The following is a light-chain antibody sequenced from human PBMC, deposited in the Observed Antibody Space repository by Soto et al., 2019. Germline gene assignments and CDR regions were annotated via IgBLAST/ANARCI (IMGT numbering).Light chain of an antibody. Sequence: DIPMTQSPSSLSASVGDRVTITCQASQDISNYLNWYQQKPGKAPKLLIYDASNLETGVPSRFSRSGSGTDFTFTISSLQPEDIATYYCQQYDNLPPLTFGGGTKVEIK. V-gene: IGKV1-33*01. J-gene: IGKJ4*01. CDR1: QDISNY. CDR2: DAS. CDR3: QQYDNLPPLT.